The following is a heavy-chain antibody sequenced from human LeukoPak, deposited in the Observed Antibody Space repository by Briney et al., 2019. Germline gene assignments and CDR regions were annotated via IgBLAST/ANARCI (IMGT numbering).Heavy chain of an antibody. CDR1: GYTFTSYG. CDR2: ISAYNGNT. J-gene: IGHJ4*02. V-gene: IGHV1-18*01. Sequence: GASVKVSCKASGYTFTSYGISWVRQAPGQGLEWMGWISAYNGNTNYAQKLQGRVTMTTDTSTSTAYMELRSLRSDGTAVYYCARELVWFGELWWGATREVYYFDYWGQGTLVTVSS. D-gene: IGHD3-10*01. CDR3: ARELVWFGELWWGATREVYYFDY.